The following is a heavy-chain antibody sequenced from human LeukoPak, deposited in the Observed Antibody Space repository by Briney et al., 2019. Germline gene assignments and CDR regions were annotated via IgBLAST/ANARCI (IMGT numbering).Heavy chain of an antibody. CDR2: INPNSGGT. V-gene: IGHV1-2*02. CDR1: GYTFTGYY. J-gene: IGHJ3*02. D-gene: IGHD3-9*01. Sequence: ASVKVSCKASGYTFTGYYMHWVRQAPGQGLEWMGWINPNSGGTNYAQKFQGRVTMTRDTSISTAYMELSRLRSDDTAVYYCARDRLVRYFDWIDAFDIWGQGTMVTVSS. CDR3: ARDRLVRYFDWIDAFDI.